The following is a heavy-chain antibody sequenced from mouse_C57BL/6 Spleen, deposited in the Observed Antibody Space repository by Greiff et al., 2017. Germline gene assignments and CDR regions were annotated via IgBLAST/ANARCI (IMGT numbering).Heavy chain of an antibody. CDR2: IHPNSGST. V-gene: IGHV1-64*01. D-gene: IGHD1-2*01. CDR1: GYTFTSYW. J-gene: IGHJ3*01. CDR3: ARNDGTWFAY. Sequence: VQLQQPGAELVKPGASVKLSCKASGYTFTSYWMHWVKQRPGQGLEWIGMIHPNSGSTNYNEKFKSKATLTADKSSSTAYMQLSSLTSEDSAVYFCARNDGTWFAYWGQGTLVTVSA.